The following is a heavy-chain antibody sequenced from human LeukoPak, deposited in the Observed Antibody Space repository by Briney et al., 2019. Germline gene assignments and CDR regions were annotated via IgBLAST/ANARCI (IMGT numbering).Heavy chain of an antibody. Sequence: SETLSLTCTVSGGSISSGSYYWSWIRQPAGKGLEWIGRIYTSGSTNYNPSLKSRVTISVGTSKNQFSLKLSSVTAADTAVYYCARDDCSSTSCYNWFDPWGQGTLVTVSS. CDR2: IYTSGST. CDR1: GGSISSGSYY. CDR3: ARDDCSSTSCYNWFDP. J-gene: IGHJ5*02. V-gene: IGHV4-61*02. D-gene: IGHD2-2*01.